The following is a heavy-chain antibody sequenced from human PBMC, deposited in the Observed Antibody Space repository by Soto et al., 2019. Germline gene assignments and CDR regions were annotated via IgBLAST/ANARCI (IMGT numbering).Heavy chain of an antibody. D-gene: IGHD3-10*01. J-gene: IGHJ6*02. CDR2: INWNGGSR. Sequence: EVQLVESGGGVVRPGGSLRLSCAASGFTFDDYGMSWVRQAPGKGLEWVSGINWNGGSRGYADSVKGRFTISRDNAKNSLYLQMNSLRAEDTALYYCARCGSGSYYNQYYYYGMDVWGQGTTVTVSS. CDR1: GFTFDDYG. CDR3: ARCGSGSYYNQYYYYGMDV. V-gene: IGHV3-20*04.